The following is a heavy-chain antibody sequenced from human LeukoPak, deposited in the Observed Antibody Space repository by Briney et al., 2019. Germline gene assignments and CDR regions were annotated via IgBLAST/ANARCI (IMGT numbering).Heavy chain of an antibody. CDR2: ISANGRKT. CDR1: GFTFSDYA. J-gene: IGHJ4*03. CDR3: AKGSRRVSYADF. Sequence: PGGSLRLSCAASGFTFSDYAMSWVRQAPGKGLEWVSAISANGRKTYYADSVKGRFSNSRDNSRNTVYLQMNSLRAEDRAIYHCAKGSRRVSYADFWGQGTLVTVSS. D-gene: IGHD2-21*01. V-gene: IGHV3-23*01.